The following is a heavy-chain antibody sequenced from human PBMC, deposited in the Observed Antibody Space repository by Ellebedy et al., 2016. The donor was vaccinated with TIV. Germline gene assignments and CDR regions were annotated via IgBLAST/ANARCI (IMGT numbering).Heavy chain of an antibody. CDR1: GFSFRTCT. CDR2: ISASSNYI. J-gene: IGHJ6*02. CDR3: ARDFSYYNMDV. V-gene: IGHV3-21*01. Sequence: PGGSLRLSCAASGFSFRTCTMYWVRQAPGKGLEWVSSISASSNYIHYADSVKGRFTISRDNAENSLFLEIHSLRVEDTAVYYCARDFSYYNMDVWGQGTTVTVSS.